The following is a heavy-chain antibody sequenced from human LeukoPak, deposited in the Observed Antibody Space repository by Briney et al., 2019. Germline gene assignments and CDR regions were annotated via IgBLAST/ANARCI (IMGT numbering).Heavy chain of an antibody. CDR2: IYYSGST. J-gene: IGHJ4*02. D-gene: IGHD3-3*01. Sequence: PSETLSLTCTVSGGSISSYYWSWIRQPPGKGLEWIGYIYYSGSTNYNPSLKSRVTISVDTSKNQFSLKLSSVTAADTAVYYCARVNDDFWSGMYYFDYWGQGTLVTVSS. CDR1: GGSISSYY. V-gene: IGHV4-59*01. CDR3: ARVNDDFWSGMYYFDY.